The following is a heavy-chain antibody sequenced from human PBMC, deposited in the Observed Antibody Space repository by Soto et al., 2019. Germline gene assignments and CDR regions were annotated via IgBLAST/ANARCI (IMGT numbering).Heavy chain of an antibody. CDR2: ISYDGSNK. J-gene: IGHJ4*02. CDR3: ARDKSPYSSGWHNRHFDY. V-gene: IGHV3-30-3*01. D-gene: IGHD6-19*01. CDR1: GFTFSSYA. Sequence: QVQLVESGGGVVQPGRSLRLSCAASGFTFSSYAMHWVRQAPGKGLEWVAVISYDGSNKYYADSVKGRFTISSDNSKNTLYLQMNSLRAEDTAVYYCARDKSPYSSGWHNRHFDYWGQGTLDAVSS.